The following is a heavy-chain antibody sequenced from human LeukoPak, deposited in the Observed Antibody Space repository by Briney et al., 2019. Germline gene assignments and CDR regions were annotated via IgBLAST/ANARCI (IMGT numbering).Heavy chain of an antibody. D-gene: IGHD1-1*01. CDR1: GFTFSSYE. Sequence: GGSLRLSCAASGFTFSSYEMNWVRQAPGKGLEWVSYISSSGSTIYYADSVKGRVTISKDNAKNSLYLQMNSLRAEDTAVYYCARSPRTLGTDAFDIWGQGTMVTVSS. V-gene: IGHV3-48*03. CDR3: ARSPRTLGTDAFDI. CDR2: ISSSGSTI. J-gene: IGHJ3*02.